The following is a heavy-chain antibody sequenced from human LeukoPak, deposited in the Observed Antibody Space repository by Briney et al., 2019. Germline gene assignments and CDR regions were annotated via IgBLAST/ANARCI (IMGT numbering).Heavy chain of an antibody. CDR1: GFTFTNAW. D-gene: IGHD5-12*01. CDR2: IYHSGST. Sequence: GSLRLSCIASGFTFTNAWMSWIRQPPGKGLEWIGYIYHSGSTKYNPSLKSRVTISVDTSQNQFSLKLSSVTAADTAVYYCARDGYSGSDALWGQGTLVTVSS. CDR3: ARDGYSGSDAL. J-gene: IGHJ4*02. V-gene: IGHV4-59*01.